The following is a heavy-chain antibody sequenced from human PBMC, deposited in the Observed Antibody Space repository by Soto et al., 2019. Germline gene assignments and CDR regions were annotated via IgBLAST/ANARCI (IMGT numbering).Heavy chain of an antibody. CDR2: IWYDGSNK. D-gene: IGHD6-19*01. J-gene: IGHJ4*02. CDR3: ARDSHVGSGWQLTANY. V-gene: IGHV3-33*01. Sequence: PGGSLRLSCGASGFTFSSYGMHWVRQAPGKGLEWVAGIWYDGSNKYYAESVKGRFTISRDNSKNTLYLQMNSMSAEDKAVYYCARDSHVGSGWQLTANYWGQGPLVTVSS. CDR1: GFTFSSYG.